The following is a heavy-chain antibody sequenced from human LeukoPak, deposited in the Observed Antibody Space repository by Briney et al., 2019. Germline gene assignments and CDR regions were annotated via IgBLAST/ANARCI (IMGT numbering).Heavy chain of an antibody. J-gene: IGHJ5*02. CDR3: ARVGGYLSWFDP. CDR2: INPNNGGT. D-gene: IGHD2-15*01. V-gene: IGHV1-2*02. Sequence: ASVKVSCKASGYTFTGYYMHWVRQAPGQGLEWMGWINPNNGGTNYAQKFQGRVTMTRDTSISTAYMELSRLRSDDTAVYYCARVGGYLSWFDPWGQGTLVTVSS. CDR1: GYTFTGYY.